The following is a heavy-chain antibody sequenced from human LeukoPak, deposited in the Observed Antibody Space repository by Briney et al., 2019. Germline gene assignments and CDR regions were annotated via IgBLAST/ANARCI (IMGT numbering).Heavy chain of an antibody. D-gene: IGHD2-2*01. V-gene: IGHV3-23*01. J-gene: IGHJ5*01. Sequence: GGSLRLSCAASGRFAFSGFVLSWVRQAPGKGLEWVSVISTSGDDTYYADSVKGRFTISRDNSKNTLYLQMNSLRAEDTAIYYCANARGNTVPYSWFDSWGQGTLVTVSS. CDR1: GRFAFSGFV. CDR3: ANARGNTVPYSWFDS. CDR2: ISTSGDDT.